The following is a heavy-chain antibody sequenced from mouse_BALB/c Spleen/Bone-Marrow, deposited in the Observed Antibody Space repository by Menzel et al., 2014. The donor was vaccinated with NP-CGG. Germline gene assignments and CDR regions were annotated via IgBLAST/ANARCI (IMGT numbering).Heavy chain of an antibody. CDR3: TRQGNWDLYSMDY. V-gene: IGHV5-6*01. Sequence: EVKLVESGGDLVKPGGSLKLSCAASGFTFSTYGMSWVRQTPDKRLEWVATISSGGGYTYYPDSVKGRFTISRDNAKNTLYLQMSSPKSEDTAMYYCTRQGNWDLYSMDYWGQGTSVTVSS. CDR1: GFTFSTYG. CDR2: ISSGGGYT. D-gene: IGHD4-1*01. J-gene: IGHJ4*01.